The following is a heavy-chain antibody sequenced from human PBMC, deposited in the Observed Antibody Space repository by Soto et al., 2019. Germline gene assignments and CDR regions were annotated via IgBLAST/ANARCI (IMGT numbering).Heavy chain of an antibody. V-gene: IGHV3-48*03. D-gene: IGHD5-12*01. CDR3: ARDDSGWDY. CDR1: GFTFSIYE. J-gene: IGHJ4*02. Sequence: PRGSLRLSCASSGFTFSIYEMTWVRQAPGKGLEWVSYISRGGGTIYYADSVKGRFTVSRDNAKNSLYLQMNRLRVEDTAVYYCARDDSGWDYWGQGTLVTVSS. CDR2: ISRGGGTI.